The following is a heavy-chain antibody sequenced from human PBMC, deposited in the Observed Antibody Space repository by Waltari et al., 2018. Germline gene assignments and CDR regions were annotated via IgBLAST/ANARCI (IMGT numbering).Heavy chain of an antibody. Sequence: QVQLAQSGAEEKKPGASVTVTCRASGSPFPRSYTHWVRQAPGQGLEWMGWFSPNNGDNKYAQKFQGRVTMTRDTSINTAYMELSSLTSDDTAVYYCARDGPGAGNDDFDYWGQGTLVSVSS. D-gene: IGHD3-10*01. CDR2: FSPNNGDN. J-gene: IGHJ4*02. V-gene: IGHV1-2*02. CDR3: ARDGPGAGNDDFDY. CDR1: GSPFPRSY.